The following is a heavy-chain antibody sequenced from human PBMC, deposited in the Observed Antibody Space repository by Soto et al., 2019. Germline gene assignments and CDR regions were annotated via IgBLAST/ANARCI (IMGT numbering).Heavy chain of an antibody. D-gene: IGHD6-19*01. CDR1: GGSISSSNW. V-gene: IGHV4-4*02. J-gene: IGHJ6*02. Sequence: PSETLSLTCAVSGGSISSSNWWSWVRQPPGKGLEWIGEIYHSGSTNYNPSLKSRVTISVDKSKNQFSLKLSSVTAADTAVYYCASVRYSSGWYRDYYYYGMDVWGQGTTVTVSS. CDR3: ASVRYSSGWYRDYYYYGMDV. CDR2: IYHSGST.